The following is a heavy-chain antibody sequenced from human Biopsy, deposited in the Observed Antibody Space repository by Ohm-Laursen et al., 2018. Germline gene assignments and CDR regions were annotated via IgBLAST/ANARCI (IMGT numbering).Heavy chain of an antibody. V-gene: IGHV4-31*02. CDR1: GVSINGGRYY. CDR2: IFYSENT. J-gene: IGHJ4*02. Sequence: TLSLTWPVSGVSINGGRYYWNWIRHHPGKGLEWIGNIFYSENTYYNPSLKSRVTISVDTSKNQFSLKLSSVTAADTAVYYCARLGSGDYFPTFFDFWGQGALVTVSS. CDR3: ARLGSGDYFPTFFDF. D-gene: IGHD5-12*01.